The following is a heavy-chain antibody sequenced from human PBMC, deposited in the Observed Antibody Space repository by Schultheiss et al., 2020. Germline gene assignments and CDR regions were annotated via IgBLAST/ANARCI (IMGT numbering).Heavy chain of an antibody. J-gene: IGHJ4*02. Sequence: GGSLRLSCAASGFTFSSYSMNWVRQAPGKGLEWVSSISSSSSYIYYADSVKGRFTISRDNAKNSLYLQMNSLRAEDTAVYYCARNYDFWSGSGYYFDYWGQGTLVTVSS. D-gene: IGHD3-3*01. CDR3: ARNYDFWSGSGYYFDY. CDR2: ISSSSSYI. V-gene: IGHV3-21*01. CDR1: GFTFSSYS.